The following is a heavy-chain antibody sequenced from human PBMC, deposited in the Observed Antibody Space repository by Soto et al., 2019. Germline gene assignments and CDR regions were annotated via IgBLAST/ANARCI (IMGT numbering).Heavy chain of an antibody. CDR2: IIPIFGTP. D-gene: IGHD5-12*01. CDR3: ATNEGRDGYSFDS. V-gene: IGHV1-69*13. CDR1: GVTFSRQD. Sequence: SVKVSCKASGVTFSRQDMRWVRQAPGQGLEWIGGIIPIFGTPQYAEKFQDRVTITADESTSTAYMELSSLTSEDTAVYYCATNEGRDGYSFDSWGQGTLVTVSS. J-gene: IGHJ4*02.